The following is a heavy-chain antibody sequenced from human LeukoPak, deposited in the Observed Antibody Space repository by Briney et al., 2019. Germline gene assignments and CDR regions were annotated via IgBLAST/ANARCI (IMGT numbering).Heavy chain of an antibody. J-gene: IGHJ4*02. Sequence: SETLSLTCAVYGGSFSGYYWGWIRQPPGKGLEWIGEINHSGSTNYNPSLKSRVTISVDTSKNQFSLKLSSVTAADTAVYYCARTDFGATIYYFDYWGQGTLVTVSS. CDR1: GGSFSGYY. D-gene: IGHD5-12*01. CDR2: INHSGST. CDR3: ARTDFGATIYYFDY. V-gene: IGHV4-34*01.